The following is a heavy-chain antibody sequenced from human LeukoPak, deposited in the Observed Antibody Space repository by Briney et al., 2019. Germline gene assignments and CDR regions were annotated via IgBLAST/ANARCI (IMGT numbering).Heavy chain of an antibody. CDR3: ATVGIQLWREIDY. Sequence: SETLSLTCAVYGGSFSGSYWSWIRQSPEKGLEWIGETNNSGSTNYYPSLKSRVTISVDTSKNQFSLKLSSVTAADTAVYYCATVGIQLWREIDYWGQGTLVTVSS. V-gene: IGHV4-34*01. CDR1: GGSFSGSY. J-gene: IGHJ4*02. D-gene: IGHD5-18*01. CDR2: TNNSGST.